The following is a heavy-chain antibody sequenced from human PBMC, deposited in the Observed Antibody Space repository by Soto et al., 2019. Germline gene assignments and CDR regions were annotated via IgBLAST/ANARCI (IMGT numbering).Heavy chain of an antibody. CDR1: GFTFSSYA. D-gene: IGHD5-12*01. Sequence: VQVVESGGGVVQPGRSLRLSCAASGFTFSSYAMHWVRQAPGKGLEWVAVISYDGSNKYYADSVKGRFTISRDNSKNTLYLQMNSLRAEDTAVYYCARNIRGYSGYDSSYFDYWGQGTLVTVSS. J-gene: IGHJ4*02. CDR3: ARNIRGYSGYDSSYFDY. V-gene: IGHV3-30-3*01. CDR2: ISYDGSNK.